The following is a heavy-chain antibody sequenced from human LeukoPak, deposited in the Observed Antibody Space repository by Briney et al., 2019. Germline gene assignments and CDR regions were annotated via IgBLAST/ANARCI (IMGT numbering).Heavy chain of an antibody. D-gene: IGHD6-19*01. V-gene: IGHV1-18*01. Sequence: ASVKVSCKASGYTFTSYGISWVRQAPGQGLEWMGWISAYNGNTNYAQKLQGRVTMTTDTSTSTAYVELRSLRSDDTAVYYCARDLGSSGRNFDYWGQGTLVTVSS. CDR2: ISAYNGNT. CDR1: GYTFTSYG. CDR3: ARDLGSSGRNFDY. J-gene: IGHJ4*02.